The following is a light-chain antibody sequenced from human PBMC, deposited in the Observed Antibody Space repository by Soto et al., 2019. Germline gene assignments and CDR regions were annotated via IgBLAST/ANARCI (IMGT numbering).Light chain of an antibody. V-gene: IGLV2-14*01. J-gene: IGLJ2*01. CDR1: SSDVGGYKY. CDR3: ASYTISSTSVI. CDR2: EVI. Sequence: QSALTQPASLSGSPGQSITISCTGTSSDVGGYKYVSWYQQHPDKAPKLIIFEVINRPSGISSRFSGSKSGNTASLTISGLQAEYEADYYCASYTISSTSVIFGRGTKLTVL.